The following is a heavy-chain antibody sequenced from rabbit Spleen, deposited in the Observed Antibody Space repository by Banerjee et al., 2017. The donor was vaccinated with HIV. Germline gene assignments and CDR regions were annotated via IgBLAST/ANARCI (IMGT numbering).Heavy chain of an antibody. CDR2: SDIGSSGHT. V-gene: IGHV1S45*01. CDR3: ARDSGSSFSSYGMDL. CDR1: GFSLNTYY. Sequence: QEQLVESGGDLVKPGASLTLTCTASGFSLNTYYMCWVRQAPGKGLEWIACSDIGSSGHTYYASWAKGQFTISKTSSTTVTLQMTSLTAADTATYFCARDSGSSFSSYGMDLWGQGTLVTVS. J-gene: IGHJ6*01. D-gene: IGHD8-1*01.